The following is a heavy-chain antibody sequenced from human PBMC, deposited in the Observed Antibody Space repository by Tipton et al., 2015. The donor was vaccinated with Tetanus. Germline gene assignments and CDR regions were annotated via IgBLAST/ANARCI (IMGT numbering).Heavy chain of an antibody. J-gene: IGHJ3*01. CDR2: INPSGGGSS. CDR3: ARRSYCSSSRCFDAFDL. Sequence: TLSLTCAVYGGSLSGYHWSWIRQPPGKGLEWIGEINPSGGGSSNYDPSLKSRVAISMDTSKNQISLKLSSVTAADTAVYYCARRSYCSSSRCFDAFDLWGQGTMVTVSS. V-gene: IGHV4-34*01. CDR1: GGSLSGYH. D-gene: IGHD2-2*01.